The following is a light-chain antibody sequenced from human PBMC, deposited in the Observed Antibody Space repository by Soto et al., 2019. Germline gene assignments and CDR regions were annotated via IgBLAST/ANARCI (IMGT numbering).Light chain of an antibody. CDR3: QQLNSYRT. J-gene: IGKJ5*01. V-gene: IGKV1-9*01. CDR2: AAS. CDR1: QGISSY. Sequence: DIQLTQSPSFLSASVGDRVTITCRASQGISSYLAWYQQKPGKAPKLLIYAASTLQSGVPSRFSGSGSGTEFTLTISSLQPEDFATYYCQQLNSYRTFGQGTRLEMK.